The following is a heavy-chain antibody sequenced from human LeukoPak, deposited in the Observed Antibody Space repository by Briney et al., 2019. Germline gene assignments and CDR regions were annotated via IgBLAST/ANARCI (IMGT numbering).Heavy chain of an antibody. CDR2: IYHTGNS. D-gene: IGHD2-21*01. CDR1: GGSISSGDYS. V-gene: IGHV4-30-2*01. CDR3: ARGDVADAFDI. Sequence: SETLSLTCDVSGGSISSGDYSWGWIRQPPGKGLEWIGYIYHTGNSYDNPSLKSRVTISLDKSKNQFSLRLISVTAADTAVYYCARGDVADAFDIWGQGTMVTVSS. J-gene: IGHJ3*02.